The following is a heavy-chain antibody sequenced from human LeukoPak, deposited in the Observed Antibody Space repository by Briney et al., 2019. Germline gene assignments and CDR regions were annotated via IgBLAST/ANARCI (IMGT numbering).Heavy chain of an antibody. CDR3: ARGEWSSSPFDY. Sequence: GGSLRLSCAASGFTLSSYSMNWVRQAPGKGLEWASFISSSSSYIYYADSLKGRFTISRDNAKNSLYLQMNSLRAEDTAVYYCARGEWSSSPFDYWGQGTLVTVSS. D-gene: IGHD6-6*01. V-gene: IGHV3-21*01. CDR2: ISSSSSYI. J-gene: IGHJ4*02. CDR1: GFTLSSYS.